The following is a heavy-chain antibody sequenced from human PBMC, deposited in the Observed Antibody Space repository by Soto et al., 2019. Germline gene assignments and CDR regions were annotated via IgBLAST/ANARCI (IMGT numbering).Heavy chain of an antibody. V-gene: IGHV3-74*01. CDR1: GFTFSSSW. D-gene: IGHD7-27*01. CDR3: VRAWSGEVFDY. CDR2: INSDGSST. Sequence: EVQLVESGGGLVQPGGSLRLSCVVSGFTFSSSWMHWVRQAPGKGLVWVSRINSDGSSTNYADSVKGRFTTSRDNAKNMLYLQMNSLRAEDTALYYCVRAWSGEVFDYWGQGTLVTVSS. J-gene: IGHJ4*02.